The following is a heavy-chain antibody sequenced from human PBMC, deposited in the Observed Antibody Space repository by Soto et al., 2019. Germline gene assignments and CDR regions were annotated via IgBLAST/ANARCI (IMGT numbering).Heavy chain of an antibody. CDR1: GGSISSYY. V-gene: IGHV4-59*08. CDR3: ARSGFLEWFPFDP. CDR2: IYYSGST. Sequence: SDTLSLTCTVSGGSISSYYWSWIRQPPGKGLEWIGYIYYSGSTNYNPSLKSRVTISADTSKNQFSLKLSSVTAADTAVYYCARSGFLEWFPFDPWGQGTLVTVSS. D-gene: IGHD3-3*01. J-gene: IGHJ5*02.